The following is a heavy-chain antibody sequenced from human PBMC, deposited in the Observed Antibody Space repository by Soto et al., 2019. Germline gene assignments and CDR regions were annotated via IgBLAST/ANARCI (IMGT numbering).Heavy chain of an antibody. CDR2: IFYTGST. Sequence: SETLSLTCTVSGGSISGYYWSWIRQPPGKGLEWIGYIFYTGSTNYNPSLKSRVTISLDTSKNQFFLKLRSVTAADTAVYYCARARNYYGSGSSTVAFDYWGQGTLVTVSS. CDR1: GGSISGYY. V-gene: IGHV4-59*01. CDR3: ARARNYYGSGSSTVAFDY. D-gene: IGHD3-10*01. J-gene: IGHJ4*02.